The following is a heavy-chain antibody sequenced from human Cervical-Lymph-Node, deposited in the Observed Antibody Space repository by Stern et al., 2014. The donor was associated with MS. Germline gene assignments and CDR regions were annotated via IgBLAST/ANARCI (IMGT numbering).Heavy chain of an antibody. CDR3: TRDGKYCSGDTCYFLAFEI. CDR1: GFTFGDYA. CDR2: IRREATGGIE. D-gene: IGHD2-15*01. Sequence: EVQLVESGGGLVKPGRSLRLSCTASGFTFGDYALSWFRQAPGKGLEYIASIRREATGGIEEYADSVKGRFRISRADSKSTAYLQMNSLKTDDSAIYFCTRDGKYCSGDTCYFLAFEIWGQGTLVTVSS. V-gene: IGHV3-49*05. J-gene: IGHJ3*02.